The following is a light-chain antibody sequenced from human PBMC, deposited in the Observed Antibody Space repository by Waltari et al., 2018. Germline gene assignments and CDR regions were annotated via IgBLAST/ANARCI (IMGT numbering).Light chain of an antibody. CDR1: SGSIASNH. CDR2: EDN. Sequence: NFMLTQPHSVSESPGKTVTISCTASSGSIASNHVQWHQRRPDSGPTTLIYEDNKRPSGVPDRFSGSIDSSSNSASLTISGLKPEDEADYYCQSCQSSQTVFGGGTKLTVL. V-gene: IGLV6-57*02. J-gene: IGLJ3*02. CDR3: QSCQSSQTV.